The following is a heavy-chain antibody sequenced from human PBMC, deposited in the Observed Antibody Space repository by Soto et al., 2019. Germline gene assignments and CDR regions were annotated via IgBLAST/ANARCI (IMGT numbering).Heavy chain of an antibody. J-gene: IGHJ6*03. CDR1: GGSTSSSSYY. Sequence: PSETLSLTCTVSGGSTSSSSYYWGWIRQPPGKGLEWIGSIYYSGSTYYNPSLKSRVTISVDTSKNQFSLKLSSVTAADTAVYYCARTVTDYYYYYYMDVWGKGTTVTVSS. CDR3: ARTVTDYYYYYYMDV. V-gene: IGHV4-39*01. D-gene: IGHD4-4*01. CDR2: IYYSGST.